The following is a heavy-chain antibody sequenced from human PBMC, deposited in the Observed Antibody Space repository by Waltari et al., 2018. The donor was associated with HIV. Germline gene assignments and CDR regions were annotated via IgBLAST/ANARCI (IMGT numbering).Heavy chain of an antibody. CDR1: GFTFSSYW. J-gene: IGHJ4*02. D-gene: IGHD3-3*01. Sequence: EVKLVESGGRLVQPRGSLRLSCVASGFTFSSYWMHWVRQAPGKGLVWISSVSSDGNSTVYADSVKGRFTISRDNAKNTLCLQMNSLRVEDTAVYFCARSLYYDFWSAYPPDYWGQGTRVTVSS. CDR2: VSSDGNST. V-gene: IGHV3-74*03. CDR3: ARSLYYDFWSAYPPDY.